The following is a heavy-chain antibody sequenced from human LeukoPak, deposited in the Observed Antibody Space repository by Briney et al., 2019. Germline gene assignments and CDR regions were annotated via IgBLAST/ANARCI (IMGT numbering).Heavy chain of an antibody. CDR3: AKDQKWGAADYYFDS. J-gene: IGHJ4*02. CDR2: ISTDGKDK. Sequence: GGSLRLSCAASGFTLSSYAMHWVRQAPGKGLEWVTVISTDGKDKKYADSVKGRFAISRDNSKNTLDLQMNSLRAEDTAAYYCAKDQKWGAADYYFDSWGQGTLVTVSS. V-gene: IGHV3-30*18. CDR1: GFTLSSYA. D-gene: IGHD6-13*01.